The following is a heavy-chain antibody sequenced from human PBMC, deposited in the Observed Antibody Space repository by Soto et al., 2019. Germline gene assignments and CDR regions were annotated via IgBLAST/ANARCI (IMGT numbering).Heavy chain of an antibody. CDR2: IYYSGSS. V-gene: IGHV4-31*03. Sequence: KTSETLSLTCTVSGDSITNGAYYWSWIRQFPGKGLEWIGYIYYSGSSYFNPSLRSRLTISVDTSKNQFSLRLSSVTAADTAMYYCARIKGGAAGNFDYWGQGSLVTVSS. J-gene: IGHJ4*02. D-gene: IGHD6-13*01. CDR1: GDSITNGAYY. CDR3: ARIKGGAAGNFDY.